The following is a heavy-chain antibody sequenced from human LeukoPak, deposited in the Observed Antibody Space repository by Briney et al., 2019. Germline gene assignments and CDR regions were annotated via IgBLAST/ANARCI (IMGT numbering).Heavy chain of an antibody. Sequence: GGSLRLSCVASEFTFSNYWMSWVRQAPGKGLEWVANIKYDGSEKYYEDSVKGRFTVSRDNAKNSLYLQMSRLRAEDTAVYYCAKAEGYDILTGLDYWGQGTLVTVSS. D-gene: IGHD3-9*01. CDR1: EFTFSNYW. CDR3: AKAEGYDILTGLDY. CDR2: IKYDGSEK. V-gene: IGHV3-7*05. J-gene: IGHJ4*02.